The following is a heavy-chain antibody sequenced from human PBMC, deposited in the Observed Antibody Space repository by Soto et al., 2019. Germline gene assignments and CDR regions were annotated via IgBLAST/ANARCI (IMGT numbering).Heavy chain of an antibody. CDR2: IMPILGST. CDR3: ASGEGDGYKFRGAFDY. D-gene: IGHD3-10*01. J-gene: IGHJ4*02. V-gene: IGHV1-69*12. CDR1: GDSFNYYA. Sequence: QVQLVQSGAEVKKPGSSVKVSCKASGDSFNYYAISWVRQAPGQGLEWMGGIMPILGSTNYAQKFQGRVTITAAASTSTAYMERSSLGSNDAAIYCSASGEGDGYKFRGAFDYWGQGTVVTVSS.